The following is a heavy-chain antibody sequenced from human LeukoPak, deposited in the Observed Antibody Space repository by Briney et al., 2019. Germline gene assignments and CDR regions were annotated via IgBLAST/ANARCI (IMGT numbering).Heavy chain of an antibody. D-gene: IGHD3-22*01. CDR2: ISYDGSNK. Sequence: GGSLRLSCAASGFTFSSYGMHWVRQAPGKGLEWVAVISYDGSNKYYADSVKGRFTISRDNSKNMLYLQMNSLRAEDTAVYYCAKEVVTTWAFDIWGQGTMVTVSS. CDR3: AKEVVTTWAFDI. CDR1: GFTFSSYG. J-gene: IGHJ3*02. V-gene: IGHV3-30*18.